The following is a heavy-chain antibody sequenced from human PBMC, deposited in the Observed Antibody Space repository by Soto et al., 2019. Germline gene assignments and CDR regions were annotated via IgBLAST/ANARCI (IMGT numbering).Heavy chain of an antibody. CDR1: GGSISSGDYY. J-gene: IGHJ6*02. CDR2: IYYSGST. Sequence: QVQLQESGPGLVKPSQTLSLTCTVSGGSISSGDYYWSWIRQPPGKGLEWIGYIYYSGSTYYNPSLKSRVTISVDTSKNQFSLKLSSVTAADTAVYYCARDEVYCDYAYYCYGMDVWGQGTTVTVSS. CDR3: ARDEVYCDYAYYCYGMDV. V-gene: IGHV4-30-4*01. D-gene: IGHD4-17*01.